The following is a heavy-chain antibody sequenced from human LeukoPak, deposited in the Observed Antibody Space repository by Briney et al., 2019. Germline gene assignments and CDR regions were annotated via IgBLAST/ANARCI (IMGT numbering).Heavy chain of an antibody. Sequence: PGGSLRLSCSASGFTFSSYAMHWVRQAPGKGLDYVSAISSNGGSTYYADSVKGRFTISRDNSKNTLYLQMSSLRAEDTAVYYCVKGDIAAAGTQGFDYWGQGTLVTVSS. D-gene: IGHD6-13*01. CDR1: GFTFSSYA. CDR2: ISSNGGST. V-gene: IGHV3-64D*06. J-gene: IGHJ4*02. CDR3: VKGDIAAAGTQGFDY.